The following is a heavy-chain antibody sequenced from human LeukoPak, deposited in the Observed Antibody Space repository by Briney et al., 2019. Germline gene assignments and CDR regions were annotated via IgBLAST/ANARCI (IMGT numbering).Heavy chain of an antibody. CDR1: GGSISSYY. D-gene: IGHD4-17*01. CDR3: AREVGDYYAFDI. CDR2: IYYSGST. J-gene: IGHJ3*02. Sequence: SKTLSLTCTVSGGSISSYYWSWIRQPPGKGLEWIGYIYYSGSTNYNPSLKSRVTISVDTSKNQFSLKLSSVTAADTAVYYCAREVGDYYAFDIWGQGTMVTVSS. V-gene: IGHV4-59*01.